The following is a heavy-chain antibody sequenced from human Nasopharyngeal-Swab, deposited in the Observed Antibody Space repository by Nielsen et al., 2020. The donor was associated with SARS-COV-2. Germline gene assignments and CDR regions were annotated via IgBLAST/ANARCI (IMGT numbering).Heavy chain of an antibody. CDR1: GYTFTSYY. J-gene: IGHJ6*02. D-gene: IGHD1-26*01. CDR2: INPSGGST. CDR3: ARDLGGSYQYYYYGMDV. V-gene: IGHV1-46*01. Sequence: ASVKVSCKASGYTFTSYYMHWVRQAPGQGLEWMGIINPSGGSTSYAQKFQGRVTMTRDTSTSTVYMGLSSLRSEDTAVYYCARDLGGSYQYYYYGMDVWGQGTTVTVSS.